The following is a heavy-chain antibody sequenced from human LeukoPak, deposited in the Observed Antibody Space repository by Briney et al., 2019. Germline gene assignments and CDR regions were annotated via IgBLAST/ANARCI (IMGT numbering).Heavy chain of an antibody. CDR2: IYPGDSDT. J-gene: IGHJ5*02. CDR3: ARLDGSGSYYRGFDP. CDR1: GYSFTSYW. D-gene: IGHD3-10*01. V-gene: IGHV5-51*03. Sequence: TGESLKISCKGSGYSFTSYWIGWVRQMPGKGLEWMGIIYPGDSDTRYSPSFQGQVTISADKSISTAYLQWSSLKASDTAMYYCARLDGSGSYYRGFDPWGQGTLVTVSS.